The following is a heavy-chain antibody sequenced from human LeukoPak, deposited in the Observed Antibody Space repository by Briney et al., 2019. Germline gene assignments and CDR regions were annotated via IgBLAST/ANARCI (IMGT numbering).Heavy chain of an antibody. CDR2: IYYSGST. CDR3: ARTYCSSTSCYTFDY. V-gene: IGHV4-30-4*08. Sequence: PSETLSLTCTVSGGSISSGDYYWSWLRQPPGKGLEWIGYIYYSGSTYYNPSLKSRVTISVDTSKNQFSLKLSSVTAADTAVYYCARTYCSSTSCYTFDYWGQGTLVTVSS. J-gene: IGHJ4*02. CDR1: GGSISSGDYY. D-gene: IGHD2-2*02.